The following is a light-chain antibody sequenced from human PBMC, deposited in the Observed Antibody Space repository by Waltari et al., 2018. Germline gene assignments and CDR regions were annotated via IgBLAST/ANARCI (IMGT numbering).Light chain of an antibody. J-gene: IGLJ3*02. V-gene: IGLV3-10*01. CDR1: DLPKKY. Sequence: SYELTQPPSVSLSPGQTARITCSGDDLPKKYTYRYQQKPGQAPGVVIYEDTKQPSGIPVRFSGSSSGTMATFTISGAQVEDEADYYCYSTDSSGNHRVFGRGTKLTVL. CDR3: YSTDSSGNHRV. CDR2: EDT.